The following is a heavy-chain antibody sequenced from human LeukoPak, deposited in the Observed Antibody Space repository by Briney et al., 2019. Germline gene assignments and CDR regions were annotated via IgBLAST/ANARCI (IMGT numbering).Heavy chain of an antibody. CDR1: GFTFRSYG. CDR2: IWYDGSNK. V-gene: IGHV3-33*01. J-gene: IGHJ4*02. Sequence: GGSLRLSCAASGFTFRSYGMHWVRQAPGKGLEWVAVIWYDGSNKYYADSVKGRFTISRDNSKNTLYLQMNSLRAEDTAVYYCARHGYNYGFDYWGQGTLVTVSS. CDR3: ARHGYNYGFDY. D-gene: IGHD5-24*01.